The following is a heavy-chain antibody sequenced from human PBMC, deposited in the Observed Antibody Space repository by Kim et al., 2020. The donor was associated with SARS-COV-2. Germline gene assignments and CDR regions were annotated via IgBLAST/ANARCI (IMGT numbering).Heavy chain of an antibody. D-gene: IGHD3-10*01. CDR1: GGSFSGYY. CDR2: INHSGST. Sequence: SETLSLTCAVYGGSFSGYYWSWIRQPPGKGLEWIGEINHSGSTNYNPSLKSRVTISVDTSKNQFSLKLSSVTAADTAVYYCARWGGSGSYYLGRSPRPLDPWGQGTLVTVSS. J-gene: IGHJ5*02. CDR3: ARWGGSGSYYLGRSPRPLDP. V-gene: IGHV4-34*01.